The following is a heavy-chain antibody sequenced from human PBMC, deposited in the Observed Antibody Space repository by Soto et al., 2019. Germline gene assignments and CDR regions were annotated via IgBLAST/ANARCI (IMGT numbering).Heavy chain of an antibody. V-gene: IGHV4-39*01. J-gene: IGHJ5*02. CDR1: GGSISSSNYY. Sequence: QLQLRESGPGLVKPSETLSLTCTVSGGSISSSNYYWAWLRQSPGKGLEWIGSVYYNGFTYYNPSLKSRVTISVDTSKNQVSLKLTSVTAADTAVYYCARMGDFWSGPGELDPWGQGTLVTVSS. CDR2: VYYNGFT. D-gene: IGHD3-3*01. CDR3: ARMGDFWSGPGELDP.